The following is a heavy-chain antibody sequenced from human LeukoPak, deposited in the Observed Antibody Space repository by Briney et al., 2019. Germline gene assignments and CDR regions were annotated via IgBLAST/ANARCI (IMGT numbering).Heavy chain of an antibody. CDR2: ISGSGGST. CDR3: AKLSYGSGSLRWFDP. D-gene: IGHD3-10*01. Sequence: GGSLTLSCAASGFTFSSYAMSWVRQAPGKGLEWVSAISGSGGSTYYADSVKGRFTISRDNSKNTLYLQMNSLRAEDTAVYYCAKLSYGSGSLRWFDPWGQGTLVTVSS. CDR1: GFTFSSYA. V-gene: IGHV3-23*01. J-gene: IGHJ5*02.